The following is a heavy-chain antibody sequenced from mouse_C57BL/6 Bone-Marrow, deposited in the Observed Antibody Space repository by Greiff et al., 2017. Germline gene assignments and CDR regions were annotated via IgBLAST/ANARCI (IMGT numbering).Heavy chain of an antibody. Sequence: VQLQQSGAELVRPGPSVTVSCTASGYAFTNYLIEWVKQRPGQGLEWIGVINPGSGGTNYNEKFKGEAIMTADKPSSTAYMQRSSLTSEDSAVYICARSKNWDSWFAYWGQGTLVTVSA. CDR2: INPGSGGT. CDR3: ARSKNWDSWFAY. J-gene: IGHJ3*01. V-gene: IGHV1-54*01. CDR1: GYAFTNYL. D-gene: IGHD4-1*01.